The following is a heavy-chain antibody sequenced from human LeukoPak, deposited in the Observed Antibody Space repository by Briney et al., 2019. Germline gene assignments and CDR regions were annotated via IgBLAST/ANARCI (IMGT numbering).Heavy chain of an antibody. J-gene: IGHJ4*02. CDR1: GGSISSYC. CDR2: IYYSGST. CDR3: ARVGFREPAFDY. Sequence: SETLSLTCTVSGGSISSYCWSWIRQPPGKGLEWIGYIYYSGSTNYNPSLKSRVTISVDTSKNQFSLKLSSVTAADTAVYYCARVGFREPAFDYWGQGTLVTVSS. D-gene: IGHD3-10*01. V-gene: IGHV4-59*01.